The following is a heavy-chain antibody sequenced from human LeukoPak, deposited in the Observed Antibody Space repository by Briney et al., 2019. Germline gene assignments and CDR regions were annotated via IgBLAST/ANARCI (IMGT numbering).Heavy chain of an antibody. J-gene: IGHJ4*02. CDR1: GYTFTGYY. CDR3: ARGTYCSSTSCYAGQWLPPYYFDY. D-gene: IGHD2-2*01. Sequence: ASVKVSCKASGYTFTGYYMHWVRQAPGQGLEWMGWINPNSGGTNYAQKFQGRVTMTRDTSISTAYMELSRLRSDDTAVYYCARGTYCSSTSCYAGQWLPPYYFDYWGQGTLVTVSS. CDR2: INPNSGGT. V-gene: IGHV1-2*02.